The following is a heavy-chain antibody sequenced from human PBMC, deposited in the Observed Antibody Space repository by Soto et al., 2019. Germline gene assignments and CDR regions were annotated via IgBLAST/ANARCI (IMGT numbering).Heavy chain of an antibody. CDR2: MNPNSGNT. Sequence: RQATGQGLEWMGWMNPNSGNTGYAQKFQGRVTMTRNTSISTAYMELSSLRSEDTAVYYCARGNLRLTDYWGQGTLVTVSS. D-gene: IGHD3-16*01. J-gene: IGHJ4*02. CDR3: ARGNLRLTDY. V-gene: IGHV1-8*01.